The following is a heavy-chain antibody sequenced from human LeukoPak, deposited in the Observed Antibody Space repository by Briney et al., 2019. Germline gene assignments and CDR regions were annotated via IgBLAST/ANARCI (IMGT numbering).Heavy chain of an antibody. CDR1: GFTFSNYG. Sequence: PGGSLRLSRAASGFTFSNYGMHWVRQAPGKGLEWVAVIWYDGSNKYYADSVKGRFTISRDNSRNTLYLQMNSLRAEDTAMYYCAKYDNSGRAGGYWGQGTLVTVSS. J-gene: IGHJ4*02. CDR2: IWYDGSNK. CDR3: AKYDNSGRAGGY. V-gene: IGHV3-33*06. D-gene: IGHD3-22*01.